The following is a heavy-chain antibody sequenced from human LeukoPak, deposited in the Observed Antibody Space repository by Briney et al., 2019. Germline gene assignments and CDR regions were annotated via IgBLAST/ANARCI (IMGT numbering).Heavy chain of an antibody. CDR1: GFTFSNTW. Sequence: GGSLRLSRAASGFTFSNTWMYWVRQGPGKGLVWVSRIYNDETSATYADSVKGRFTISRDNAKNTLYLQMDSLRVDDTAVYYCARGAPIDYWGQGTLVTVSS. J-gene: IGHJ4*02. CDR3: ARGAPIDY. V-gene: IGHV3-74*01. CDR2: IYNDETSA.